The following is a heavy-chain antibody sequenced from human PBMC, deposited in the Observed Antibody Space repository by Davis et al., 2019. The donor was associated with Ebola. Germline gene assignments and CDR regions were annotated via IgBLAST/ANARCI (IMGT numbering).Heavy chain of an antibody. D-gene: IGHD1-14*01. Sequence: GESLKISCAASGFTFSSYGMHWVRQAPGKGLEWVAVISYDGSNKYYADSVKGRFTISRDNSKNTLYLQMNSLRAEDTAVYYCAKDEPSTYYYGMDVWGQGTTVTVSS. CDR2: ISYDGSNK. V-gene: IGHV3-30*18. J-gene: IGHJ6*02. CDR3: AKDEPSTYYYGMDV. CDR1: GFTFSSYG.